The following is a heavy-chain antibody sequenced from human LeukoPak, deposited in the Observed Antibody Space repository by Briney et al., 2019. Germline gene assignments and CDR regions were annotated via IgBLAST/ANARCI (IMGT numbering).Heavy chain of an antibody. CDR3: ATIKHGQIFGYFDF. V-gene: IGHV4-59*11. CDR2: VIDSVRT. D-gene: IGHD3-16*01. J-gene: IGHJ4*02. CDR1: GASISSHY. Sequence: SETLSLTCTVSGASISSHYWSWLRQPPGKGLEWIGYVIDSVRTKDNPSLQSRLTLSADTSKDEFSLKLSSVTAADTAVYYCATIKHGQIFGYFDFWGQGIKVTVSS.